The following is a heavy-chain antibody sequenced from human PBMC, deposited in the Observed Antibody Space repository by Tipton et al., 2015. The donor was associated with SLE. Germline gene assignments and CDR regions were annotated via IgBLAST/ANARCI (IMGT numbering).Heavy chain of an antibody. D-gene: IGHD3-3*01. CDR1: GFTFSDYY. CDR3: ARAIFGVVGAFDI. CDR2: ISSSSSYI. J-gene: IGHJ3*02. Sequence: FLRLSCAAAGFTFSDYYMSWIRQAPGKGLEWVSYISSSSSYIYYGDSVKGRFTISRDNAKNSLYLQMNSLRAEDTAVYYCARAIFGVVGAFDIWGQGTMVTVSS. V-gene: IGHV3-11*06.